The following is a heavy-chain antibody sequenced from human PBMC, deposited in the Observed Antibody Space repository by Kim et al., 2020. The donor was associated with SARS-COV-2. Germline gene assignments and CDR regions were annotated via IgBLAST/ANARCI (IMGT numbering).Heavy chain of an antibody. CDR1: GLTFHDYA. D-gene: IGHD1-1*01. CDR2: ITWNSGNR. V-gene: IGHV3-9*01. CDR3: AKDRRKVTTGFDI. J-gene: IGHJ3*02. Sequence: GGSLRLSCAASGLTFHDYAMNWVRQAPGKGLEWVSGITWNSGNRGYADSVRGRFTISRDNAKNSLYLQMDSLRAEDTGLYYCAKDRRKVTTGFDIWGQGT.